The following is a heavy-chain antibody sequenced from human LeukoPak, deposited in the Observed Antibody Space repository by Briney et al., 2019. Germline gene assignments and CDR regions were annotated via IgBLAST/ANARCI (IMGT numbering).Heavy chain of an antibody. J-gene: IGHJ4*02. CDR3: ARTESSGIVGATTQFEY. CDR2: IYHSGST. CDR1: GYSISSDYY. D-gene: IGHD1-26*01. V-gene: IGHV4-38-2*01. Sequence: SETLSLTCAVSGYSISSDYYCAWVRQPPGKGLEWIGSIYHSGSTYYNPSLKSRVTISVDTSKNQFSMQLTSVTATDTAVYFCARTESSGIVGATTQFEYWGQGTLVTVSS.